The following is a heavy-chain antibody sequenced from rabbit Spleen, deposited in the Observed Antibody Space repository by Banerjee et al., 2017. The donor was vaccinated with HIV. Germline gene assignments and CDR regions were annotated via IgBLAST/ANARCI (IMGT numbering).Heavy chain of an antibody. CDR3: ARDAGTSFSTYGMDL. V-gene: IGHV1S40*01. D-gene: IGHD8-1*01. CDR1: GFSFITAYW. CDR2: IYAGSSGGT. J-gene: IGHJ6*01. Sequence: SLEESGGDLVKPGASLTLTCTASGFSFITAYWICWVRQAPGKGLEWIACIYAGSSGGTYSATWAKGRFTISKTSSTTVTLQMTSLTAADTATYFCARDAGTSFSTYGMDLWGPGTLVTVS.